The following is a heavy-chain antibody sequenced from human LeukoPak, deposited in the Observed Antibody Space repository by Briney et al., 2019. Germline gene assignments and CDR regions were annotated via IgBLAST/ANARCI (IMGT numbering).Heavy chain of an antibody. CDR2: MNPNSGNT. D-gene: IGHD6-13*01. J-gene: IGHJ6*02. V-gene: IGHV1-8*01. CDR3: ARGHSSGWYWDYYYGMDV. CDR1: GYTFTSYD. Sequence: SVKVSCKASGYTFTSYDINWVRQATGQRLEWMGWMNPNSGNTGYAQKFQGRVTMTRNTSISTAYMELSSLRSEDTAVYYCARGHSSGWYWDYYYGMDVWGQGTTVTVSS.